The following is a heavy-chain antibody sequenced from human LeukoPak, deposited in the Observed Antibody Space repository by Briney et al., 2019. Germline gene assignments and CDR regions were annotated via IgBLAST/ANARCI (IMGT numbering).Heavy chain of an antibody. CDR3: AKPPGGNAPFDY. Sequence: ETLSLTCTVSGYSISSGYYWGWIRQPPGKGLEWVSAISGSGGSTYYADSVKGRFTISRDNSKNTLYLQMNSLRAEDTAVYYCAKPPGGNAPFDYWGQGTLVTVSS. V-gene: IGHV3-23*01. D-gene: IGHD4-23*01. CDR2: ISGSGGST. CDR1: GYSISSGYY. J-gene: IGHJ4*02.